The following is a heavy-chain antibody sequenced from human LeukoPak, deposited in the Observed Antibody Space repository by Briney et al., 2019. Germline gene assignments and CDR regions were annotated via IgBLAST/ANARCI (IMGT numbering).Heavy chain of an antibody. V-gene: IGHV3-48*04. CDR1: GFTFSSYS. D-gene: IGHD1-26*01. CDR3: ARDKYGGATILY. J-gene: IGHJ4*02. CDR2: ISSSNSTI. Sequence: PGGSLRLSCAASGFTFSSYSMNWVRQAPGKGLEWVSYISSSNSTIYYADSVKGRFTISRDNAKNSLYLQMNSLRAEDTAVYYCARDKYGGATILYWGQGTLVTVSS.